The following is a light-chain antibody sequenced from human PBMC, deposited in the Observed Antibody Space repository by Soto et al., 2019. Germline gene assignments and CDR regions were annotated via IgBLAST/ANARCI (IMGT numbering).Light chain of an antibody. V-gene: IGKV3-20*01. Sequence: EIVLTQSPGTLSLSPGERATLSCRASQSITNDYLAWYQQRPGQAPRLLIYGASSRATGIADKFSGSGSGTDFTLTISRLEPEDLAVYYCQQYGSSPPYTFGKGTKLEIK. CDR3: QQYGSSPPYT. CDR1: QSITNDY. J-gene: IGKJ2*01. CDR2: GAS.